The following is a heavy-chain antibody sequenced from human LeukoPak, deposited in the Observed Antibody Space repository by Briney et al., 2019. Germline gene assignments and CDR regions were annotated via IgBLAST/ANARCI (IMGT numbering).Heavy chain of an antibody. Sequence: GGSLRLSCAASGFTFNTHEFNWIRQAPGKGLDWISYISSGGGTIFYADSVKGRFTISRDNAKNSLYLQMNSLRAQDTAVYYCAKMPGDFWSAFYHYFDFWGQGTLVTVSS. CDR1: GFTFNTHE. CDR2: ISSGGGTI. D-gene: IGHD3-3*01. J-gene: IGHJ4*02. V-gene: IGHV3-48*03. CDR3: AKMPGDFWSAFYHYFDF.